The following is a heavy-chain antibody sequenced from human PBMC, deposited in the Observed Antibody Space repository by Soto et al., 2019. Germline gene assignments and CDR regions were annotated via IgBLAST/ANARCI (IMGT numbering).Heavy chain of an antibody. V-gene: IGHV1-18*01. D-gene: IGHD3-22*01. CDR1: GDTFTSYG. CDR3: TLDYYDSSGYYY. J-gene: IGHJ4*02. CDR2: ISAYNGNT. Sequence: ASVKVSCKASGDTFTSYGISWVRQAPGQGLEWMGWISAYNGNTNYAQKLQGRVTMTTDTSTSTAYMELRSLRSDDTAVYYCTLDYYDSSGYYYWGQGTLVTVSS.